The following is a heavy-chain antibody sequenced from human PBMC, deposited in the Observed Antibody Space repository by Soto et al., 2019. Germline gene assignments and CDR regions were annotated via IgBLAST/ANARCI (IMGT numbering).Heavy chain of an antibody. CDR3: ARVRGYGSYWFAP. J-gene: IGHJ5*02. V-gene: IGHV4-59*01. Sequence: SETLSLTCTVSGGSISSYYWSWIRQPPGKGLEWIGYIYYSGSTNYNPSLKSRVTISVDTSKNQFSLKLSSVTAADTAVYYCARVRGYGSYWFAPWSQGTLVTVSS. D-gene: IGHD5-12*01. CDR2: IYYSGST. CDR1: GGSISSYY.